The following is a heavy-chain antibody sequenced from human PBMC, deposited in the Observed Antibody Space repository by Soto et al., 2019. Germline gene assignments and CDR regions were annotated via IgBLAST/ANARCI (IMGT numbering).Heavy chain of an antibody. V-gene: IGHV3-23*01. CDR2: ISGSGGST. CDR1: GFTFSSYA. D-gene: IGHD2-2*01. J-gene: IGHJ5*02. Sequence: PGGSLRLSCAASGFTFSSYAMSWVRQAPGKGLEWFSAISGSGGSTYYADSVKGRFTISRDNPKNTLYLQMNSLRAEDTAVYYCAKTHLVVVVPAAEPYNWFDPWGQGTLVTVSS. CDR3: AKTHLVVVVPAAEPYNWFDP.